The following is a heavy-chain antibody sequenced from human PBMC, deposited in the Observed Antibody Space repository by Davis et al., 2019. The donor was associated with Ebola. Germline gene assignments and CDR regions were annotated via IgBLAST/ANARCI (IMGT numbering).Heavy chain of an antibody. CDR3: ARARGGTEHDAFDI. CDR2: INPNSGGT. V-gene: IGHV1-2*02. J-gene: IGHJ3*02. Sequence: ASVKVSCKASGYTFTGYYMQWVRQAPGQGLEWMGWINPNSGGTNYAQKFQGRVTMTRDTSISTAYMELSSLRSDDTAVYYCARARGGTEHDAFDIWGQGTMVTVSS. CDR1: GYTFTGYY. D-gene: IGHD2-8*02.